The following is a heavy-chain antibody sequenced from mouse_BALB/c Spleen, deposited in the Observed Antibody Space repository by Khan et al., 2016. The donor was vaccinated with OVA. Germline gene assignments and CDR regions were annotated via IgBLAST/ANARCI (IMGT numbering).Heavy chain of an antibody. Sequence: QVQLKQSGAELARPGASVKMSCKASGYIFTNYMMHWVKQRPGQGLEWIGDINPSNDYNNYNQNFKDKATLNADKSSSTAYMQLSSLTSEDSAFYYCARRGYGRFGFWGQWTLVTVSA. V-gene: IGHV1-4*01. D-gene: IGHD1-1*01. CDR1: GYIFTNYM. CDR3: ARRGYGRFGF. J-gene: IGHJ3*01. CDR2: INPSNDYN.